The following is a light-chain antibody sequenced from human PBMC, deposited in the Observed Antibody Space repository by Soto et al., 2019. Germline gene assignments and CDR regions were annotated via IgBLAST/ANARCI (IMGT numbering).Light chain of an antibody. V-gene: IGKV3-11*01. CDR1: QNVGAQ. Sequence: EIVLTQSPATLSLSPGERATLSCRASQNVGAQLAWYQQKVGQPPRLLIYDASSRPTGTPARFSGSGSGTDFTRTISILEPEDFAVYYCQLRGNWPPYTFGQGTKLEIK. CDR2: DAS. J-gene: IGKJ2*01. CDR3: QLRGNWPPYT.